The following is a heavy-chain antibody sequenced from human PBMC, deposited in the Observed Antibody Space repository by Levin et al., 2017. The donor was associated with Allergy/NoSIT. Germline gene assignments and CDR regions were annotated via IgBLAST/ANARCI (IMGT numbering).Heavy chain of an antibody. CDR3: AREGASGSYCNM. D-gene: IGHD3-10*01. V-gene: IGHV3-48*02. J-gene: IGHJ4*01. CDR1: GFTFSSYS. CDR2: ISSSSGST. Sequence: LSLTCAASGFTFSSYSMNWVRQAPGKGLEWVSYISSSSGSTYYADPVKGRFTISRDNAKNSLYLKMNSLRDEDTAVYYCAREGASGSYCNMWGHGTLVTVSS.